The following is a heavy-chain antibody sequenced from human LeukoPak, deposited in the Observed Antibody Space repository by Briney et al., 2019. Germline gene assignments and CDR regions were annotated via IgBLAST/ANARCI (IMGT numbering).Heavy chain of an antibody. CDR3: ARDSDSYGPDFDY. V-gene: IGHV4-4*07. Sequence: SETLSLTCTVSGGSLSRYYWSWIRQPAGKELEWIGCIYTSGSTNYNPSLKSRVSMSVDTSKNQFSLKLSSVTAEDTAIYYWARDSDSYGPDFDYWGQGTLVTVSS. J-gene: IGHJ4*02. D-gene: IGHD5-18*01. CDR1: GGSLSRYY. CDR2: IYTSGST.